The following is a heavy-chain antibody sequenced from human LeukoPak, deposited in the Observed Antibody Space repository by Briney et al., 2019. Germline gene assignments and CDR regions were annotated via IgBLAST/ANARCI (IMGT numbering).Heavy chain of an antibody. J-gene: IGHJ4*02. CDR2: IDIDGNT. V-gene: IGHV3-74*01. CDR1: GFTFRNSY. CDR3: PRDMNYNLDY. D-gene: IGHD1-7*01. Sequence: GGSLTLSCAASGFTFRNSYIHWVRHAPGKGVVWVSRIDIDGNTIYTDPVKGRFTISRDNTKRTLYLQMNSLRPDDTAVYYCPRDMNYNLDYWGQGTLVTVST.